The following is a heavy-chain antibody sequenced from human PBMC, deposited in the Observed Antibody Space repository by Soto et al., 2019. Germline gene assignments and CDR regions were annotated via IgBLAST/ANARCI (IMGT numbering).Heavy chain of an antibody. V-gene: IGHV3-48*04. Sequence: PGGSLRLSCAASGFSFSTYNMNWVRQAPGRGLEWVSYISSRSSTIYHADSVKGRFTISRDNAKNSLYLQINSLRAEDTAVYFCARDCSGGSCYPGMDVWGQGTTVTVSS. CDR1: GFSFSTYN. D-gene: IGHD2-15*01. CDR2: ISSRSSTI. CDR3: ARDCSGGSCYPGMDV. J-gene: IGHJ6*02.